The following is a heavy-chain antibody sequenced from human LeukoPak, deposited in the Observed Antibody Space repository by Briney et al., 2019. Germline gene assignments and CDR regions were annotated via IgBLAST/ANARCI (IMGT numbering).Heavy chain of an antibody. CDR3: ARGLRAAAGTALDP. CDR1: GFSFSSYA. J-gene: IGHJ5*02. D-gene: IGHD6-13*01. Sequence: GGSLRLSCSASGFSFSSYAMHWVRQAPGKGLEHISLINNVGDRAYYADSVTGRFTISRDNAKNSLYLQMNSLRAEDTAVYYCARGLRAAAGTALDPWGQGTLVTVSS. V-gene: IGHV3-64*04. CDR2: INNVGDRA.